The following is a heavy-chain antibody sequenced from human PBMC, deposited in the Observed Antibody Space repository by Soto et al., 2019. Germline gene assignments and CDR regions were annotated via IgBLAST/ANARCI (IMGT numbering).Heavy chain of an antibody. J-gene: IGHJ4*02. CDR2: LKRDGRER. V-gene: IGHV3-7*03. CDR3: ARDVYEILGRVVRRLDS. CDR1: GFTFGDYW. D-gene: IGHD2-8*01. Sequence: PVGSLRLSCASSGFTFGDYWMTCVRHSPGKGLEWVANLKRDGRERYYVDSVKGRFSVSRDNAKNSLYLQMNNLRPEDTAVYYCARDVYEILGRVVRRLDSWGQGTLVTVSS.